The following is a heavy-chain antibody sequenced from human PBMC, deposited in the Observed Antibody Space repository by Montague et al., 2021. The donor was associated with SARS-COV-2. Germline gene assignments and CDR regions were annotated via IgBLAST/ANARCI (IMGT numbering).Heavy chain of an antibody. CDR1: GGSISSGTYC. CDR3: ARDIALSGLFDY. D-gene: IGHD6-19*01. J-gene: IGHJ4*02. CDR2: INYSGKT. Sequence: SETLSLTCTVSGGSISSGTYCWGWVRQPPGKGLEWIGTINYSGKTYYNPSLKSRVTISVDTSKNQFSLKVTSVTAADTAVYYCARDIALSGLFDYWGQGTLVTVSS. V-gene: IGHV4-39*02.